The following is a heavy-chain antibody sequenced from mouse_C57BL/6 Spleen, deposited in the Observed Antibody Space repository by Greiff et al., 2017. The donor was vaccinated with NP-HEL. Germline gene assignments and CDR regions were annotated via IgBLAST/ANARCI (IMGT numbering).Heavy chain of an antibody. D-gene: IGHD2-1*01. CDR1: GLTFSSYA. CDR3: TREGVTAPFDY. J-gene: IGHJ2*01. Sequence: EVHLVESGEGLVKPGGSLKLSCAASGLTFSSYAMSWVRQTPEKRLEWVAYISSGGDYIYYADTVKGRFTISRDNARNTLYLQMSSLKSEDTAMYYCTREGVTAPFDYWGQGTTLTVSS. CDR2: ISSGGDYI. V-gene: IGHV5-9-1*02.